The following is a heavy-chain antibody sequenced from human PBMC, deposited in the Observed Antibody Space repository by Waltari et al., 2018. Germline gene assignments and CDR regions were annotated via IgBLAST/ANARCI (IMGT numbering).Heavy chain of an antibody. CDR3: ARFLLGYDILTGYPRGAYYFDY. D-gene: IGHD3-9*01. Sequence: QVQLQESGPGLVKPSETLSLTCPVPGGPISSYSWRWIRQHPGHGLPWIGYIYYSGSTNYNPSLKSRVTISVDTSKNQFSLKLSSVTAADTAVYYCARFLLGYDILTGYPRGAYYFDYWGQGTLVTVSS. CDR2: IYYSGST. J-gene: IGHJ4*02. V-gene: IGHV4-59*08. CDR1: GGPISSYS.